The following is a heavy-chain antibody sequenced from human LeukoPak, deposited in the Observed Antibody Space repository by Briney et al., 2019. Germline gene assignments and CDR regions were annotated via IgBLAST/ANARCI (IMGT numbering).Heavy chain of an antibody. J-gene: IGHJ4*02. Sequence: ASVKVACKASGYTFLDFYIHWERQAPGQGLEWMGWINPNSGAIKYSQKFQGRVSMTRDTSITTVYMDLSSLRSDDTAVYYCARVKKLMPEFEFWGQGTLVTVSS. V-gene: IGHV1-2*02. D-gene: IGHD2-2*01. CDR2: INPNSGAI. CDR3: ARVKKLMPEFEF. CDR1: GYTFLDFY.